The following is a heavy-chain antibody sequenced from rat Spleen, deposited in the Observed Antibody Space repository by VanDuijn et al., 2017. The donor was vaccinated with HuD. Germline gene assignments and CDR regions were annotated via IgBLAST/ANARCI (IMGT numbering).Heavy chain of an antibody. CDR3: ARADYKARFDWLAY. Sequence: QVQLQQSGAELATPGSSVKISCKASGYTFINYDISWIKQTTGQGLEHIGYIDTRRGDTYYKEKFKGTATLTVGKYSSTAFMQLSSLTPEDTAVYYCARADYKARFDWLAYWGQGTLVTVSS. CDR2: IDTRRGDT. D-gene: IGHD1-2*01. V-gene: IGHV1-57*01. J-gene: IGHJ3*01. CDR1: GYTFINYD.